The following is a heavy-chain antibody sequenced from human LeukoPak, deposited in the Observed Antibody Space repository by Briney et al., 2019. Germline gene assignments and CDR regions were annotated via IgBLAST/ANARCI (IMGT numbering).Heavy chain of an antibody. CDR1: GGFIRSNNYD. V-gene: IGHV4-39*01. CDR3: ARHRGYYDSSGDGYYFDY. J-gene: IGHJ4*02. Sequence: SLTSAVSGGFIRSNNYDWGGIRQTPGKGLEWIGSIYYSGSTYYNPSLKSRVTISVDTSKNQFSLKLSSVTAADTAVYYCARHRGYYDSSGDGYYFDYWGQGTLVTVSS. CDR2: IYYSGST. D-gene: IGHD3-22*01.